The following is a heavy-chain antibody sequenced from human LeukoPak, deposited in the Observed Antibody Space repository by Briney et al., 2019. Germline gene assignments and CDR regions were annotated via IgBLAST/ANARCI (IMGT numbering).Heavy chain of an antibody. Sequence: SETLSLTCAVYGGSFSGYYWSWIRQSPGKGLEWIGEINHSGSTNYNPSLKSRVTISVDTSKNQFSLKLSSVTAADTAVYYCARAGYYYGSGSYLKYFQHWGQGTLVTVSS. D-gene: IGHD3-10*01. CDR1: GGSFSGYY. CDR2: INHSGST. CDR3: ARAGYYYGSGSYLKYFQH. J-gene: IGHJ1*01. V-gene: IGHV4-34*01.